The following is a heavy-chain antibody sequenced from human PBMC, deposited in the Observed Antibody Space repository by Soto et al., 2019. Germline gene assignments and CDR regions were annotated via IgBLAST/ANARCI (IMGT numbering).Heavy chain of an antibody. Sequence: QVQLQESGPGLVKPSQTLFLTCTVSGGSISSGDYYWSWIRQPPGKGLEWIGYIYDSGTTYYNPSLKSRVTISVDTSQNQCALKLSSVTAADTAVYYCAIADYDNYCYFDLCGRGTLVTVSS. CDR2: IYDSGTT. D-gene: IGHD3-9*01. CDR3: AIADYDNYCYFDL. CDR1: GGSISSGDYY. J-gene: IGHJ2*01. V-gene: IGHV4-30-4*01.